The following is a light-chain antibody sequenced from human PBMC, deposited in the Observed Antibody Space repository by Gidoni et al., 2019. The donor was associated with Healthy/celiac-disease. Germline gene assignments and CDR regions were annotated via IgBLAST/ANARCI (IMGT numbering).Light chain of an antibody. CDR2: GAS. CDR1: QSVSSN. V-gene: IGKV3-15*01. Sequence: EIVMTQSPATLSVSPGERATLSCRASQSVSSNLAWYQQKPGQAPRRLIYGASTRATGIPARFRGSGSGTEFTPTISSLQSEDFAVYYCQQYNNWPPWTFGQGTKVEIK. CDR3: QQYNNWPPWT. J-gene: IGKJ1*01.